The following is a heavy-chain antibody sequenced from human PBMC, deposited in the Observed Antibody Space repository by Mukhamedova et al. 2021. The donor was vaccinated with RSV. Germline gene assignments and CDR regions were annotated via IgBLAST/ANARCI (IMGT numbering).Heavy chain of an antibody. V-gene: IGHV1-69*01. CDR2: GKV. Sequence: GKVDYAQKFEARVTITADESTSTAYMDLSSLKSDDTAVYYCARRKTMSLNLQLHFDFWGQGTLVTVSS. J-gene: IGHJ4*02. CDR3: ARRKTMSLNLQLHFDF. D-gene: IGHD3-10*02.